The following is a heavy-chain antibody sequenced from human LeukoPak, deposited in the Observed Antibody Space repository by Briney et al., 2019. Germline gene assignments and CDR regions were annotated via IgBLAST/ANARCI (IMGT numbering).Heavy chain of an antibody. Sequence: SETLSITCTVSGGSISSSSYYWGWIRQPPGKGLEWIGSIYHSGSTNYNPSLKSRVTISVDKSKNQFSLKLSSVTAADTAVYYCARGRGGSSWYPYFDYWGQGTLVTVSS. CDR3: ARGRGGSSWYPYFDY. V-gene: IGHV4-39*07. CDR1: GGSISSSSYY. CDR2: IYHSGST. J-gene: IGHJ4*02. D-gene: IGHD6-13*01.